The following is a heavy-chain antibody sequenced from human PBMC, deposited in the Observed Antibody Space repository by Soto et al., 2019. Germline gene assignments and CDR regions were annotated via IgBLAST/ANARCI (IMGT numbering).Heavy chain of an antibody. D-gene: IGHD3-9*01. J-gene: IGHJ3*02. Sequence: ASVKVSCKASGYTFTSYYMHWVRQAPGQGLEWMGIINPSGGSTSYAQKFQGRVTMTRDTSTSTVYMELSSLKTEDTAIYYCTRIFSDAFDIWGQGTMVTVSS. CDR2: INPSGGST. V-gene: IGHV1-46*03. CDR3: TRIFSDAFDI. CDR1: GYTFTSYY.